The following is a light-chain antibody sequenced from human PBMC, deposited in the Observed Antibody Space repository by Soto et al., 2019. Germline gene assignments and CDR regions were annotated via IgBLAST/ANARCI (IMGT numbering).Light chain of an antibody. CDR3: TSFTTSSTFV. CDR2: DVS. V-gene: IGLV2-14*01. J-gene: IGLJ1*01. Sequence: QSALAQPASVSGSPGQSITISCTGTSSDVGRYNYVSWFQQHPGKAPKLLIYDVSNWPSGVSDRFSGSKSGNTASLTISGLQAEDEADYYCTSFTTSSTFVFGNGTKVTVL. CDR1: SSDVGRYNY.